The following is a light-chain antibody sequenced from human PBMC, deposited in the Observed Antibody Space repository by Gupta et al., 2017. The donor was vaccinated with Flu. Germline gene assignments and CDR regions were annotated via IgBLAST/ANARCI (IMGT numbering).Light chain of an antibody. V-gene: IGKV3-15*01. CDR2: GAS. Sequence: EIVMTQSPATLSVSTGERASLSCRASQSVSGKLAWYQQKPGQAPRLLIDGASTRATGLPARFSGSGSGTEFTLTISGLQSEDFAIYYCQQYNNWPLTFGGGTKVEIK. CDR1: QSVSGK. CDR3: QQYNNWPLT. J-gene: IGKJ4*01.